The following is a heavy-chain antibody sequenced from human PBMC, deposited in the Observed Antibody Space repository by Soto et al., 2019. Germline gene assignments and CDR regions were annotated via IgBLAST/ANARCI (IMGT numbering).Heavy chain of an antibody. Sequence: TGESLKISCKGSGYSFTSYWIGWVRQMPWKGLEWMGIIYPGDSDTRYSPSFQGQVTISADKSISTAYLQWSSLKASDTAMYYCARQVVVVPAATSGYGMDVWGQGTTVTVSS. D-gene: IGHD2-2*01. J-gene: IGHJ6*02. CDR3: ARQVVVVPAATSGYGMDV. V-gene: IGHV5-51*01. CDR2: IYPGDSDT. CDR1: GYSFTSYW.